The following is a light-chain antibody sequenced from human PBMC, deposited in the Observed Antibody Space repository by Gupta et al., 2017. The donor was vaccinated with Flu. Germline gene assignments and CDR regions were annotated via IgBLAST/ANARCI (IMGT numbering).Light chain of an antibody. Sequence: SYVLTQPPSVSVAPGQTATITCGGDNIESKTVPWYQQNPAQPPGVVVYDDSDGPAGIPERFSGSNSENTATLTLSRVEVGEEGDYYCNVWDTRSGHTKVVFGGGTKVTVL. CDR2: DDS. CDR1: NIESKT. CDR3: NVWDTRSGHTKVV. V-gene: IGLV3-21*02. J-gene: IGLJ2*01.